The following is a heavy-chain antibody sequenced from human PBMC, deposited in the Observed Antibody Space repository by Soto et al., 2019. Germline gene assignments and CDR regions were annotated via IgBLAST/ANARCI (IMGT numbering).Heavy chain of an antibody. Sequence: QITLKESGPTLVRPTQTLTLTCTFSGFSLSTTGVGVGWIRQPPGKALEWLALIYWDDDKRYSPSLKSRLTITKDTSKNEVILTMTNMDPVDTATYYCAQRLRVYGLGRERANYFEPWGQGTLVTVSS. J-gene: IGHJ5*02. V-gene: IGHV2-5*02. CDR1: GFSLSTTGVG. CDR3: AQRLRVYGLGRERANYFEP. CDR2: IYWDDDK. D-gene: IGHD3-10*01.